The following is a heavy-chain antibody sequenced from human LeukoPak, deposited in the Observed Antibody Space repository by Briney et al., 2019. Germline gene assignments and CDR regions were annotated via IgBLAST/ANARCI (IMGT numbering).Heavy chain of an antibody. D-gene: IGHD2/OR15-2a*01. CDR1: GHYW. J-gene: IGHJ4*02. V-gene: IGHV3-74*01. Sequence: GGSLRLSCAASGHYWMHWVRQAPGKGLVWVSHINSDGSWTSYADSVKGRFTISKDNAKNTVYLQMNSLRAEDTAVYYCVSFYETYWGRGTLVTVSS. CDR3: VSFYETY. CDR2: INSDGSWT.